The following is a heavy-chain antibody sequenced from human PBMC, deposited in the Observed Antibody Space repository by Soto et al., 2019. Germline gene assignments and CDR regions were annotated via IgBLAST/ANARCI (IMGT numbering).Heavy chain of an antibody. CDR3: ARSPGYCSTTRCYGRDFAMDV. J-gene: IGHJ6*02. V-gene: IGHV3-30-3*01. Sequence: QVQLVEFGGGVVQPGRSLRLSCAASRFTFSNYAMHWFRQAPGKGLQWVARISFDGSTKYYADSVKGRFTISRDNSKNTLYLQMNSLRAEDTAVYYCARSPGYCSTTRCYGRDFAMDVWGQGTTVTVSS. CDR2: ISFDGSTK. CDR1: RFTFSNYA. D-gene: IGHD2-2*01.